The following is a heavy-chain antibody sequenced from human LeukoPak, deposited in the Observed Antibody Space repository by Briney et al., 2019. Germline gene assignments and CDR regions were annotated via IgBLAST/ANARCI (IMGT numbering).Heavy chain of an antibody. CDR1: GFTFSSYA. V-gene: IGHV3-30*04. CDR2: ISYDGSNK. CDR3: AKVRWLSTPFGAFDI. D-gene: IGHD5-24*01. Sequence: PGGSLRLSCAASGFTFSSYAMHWVRQAPGKGLEWVAVISYDGSNKYYADSVKGRFTISRDNSKNTLYLQMNSLRAEDTAVYYCAKVRWLSTPFGAFDIWGQGTMVTVSS. J-gene: IGHJ3*02.